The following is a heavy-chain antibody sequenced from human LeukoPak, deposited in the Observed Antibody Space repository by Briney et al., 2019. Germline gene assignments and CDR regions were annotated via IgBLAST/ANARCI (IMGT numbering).Heavy chain of an antibody. CDR2: ISSSSSYI. V-gene: IGHV3-21*01. J-gene: IGHJ1*01. CDR1: GFTFSSYS. CDR3: ARDLGYDYVWGSCRYKYFQH. Sequence: GGSLRLSCAASGFTFSSYSMNWVRQAPGKGLEWVSSISSSSSYIYYADSVKGRFTISRDNAKNSLYLQMNSLRAEDTAVYYCARDLGYDYVWGSCRYKYFQHWGQGTLVTVSS. D-gene: IGHD3-16*02.